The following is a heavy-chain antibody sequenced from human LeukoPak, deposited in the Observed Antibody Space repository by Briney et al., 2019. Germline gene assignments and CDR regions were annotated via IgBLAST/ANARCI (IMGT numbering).Heavy chain of an antibody. J-gene: IGHJ5*02. CDR1: GFTFSSYN. D-gene: IGHD3-22*01. CDR2: ITSSGSYI. Sequence: PGGSLRLSCAASGFTFSSYNMNWVRQAPGKGLEWVSSITSSGSYIYYADSVKGRFTISRDNAKNSLYLQMNSLRAEDTAVYYCARDLALNDDSSAYYPSWFDPWGQGTLVTVSS. V-gene: IGHV3-21*01. CDR3: ARDLALNDDSSAYYPSWFDP.